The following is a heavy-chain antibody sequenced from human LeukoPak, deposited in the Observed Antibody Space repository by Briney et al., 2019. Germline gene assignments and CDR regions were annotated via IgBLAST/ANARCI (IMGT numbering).Heavy chain of an antibody. Sequence: PSETLSLTCTVSGGSITIHYWSWIRQPPGKGLEWIGYIYYSGSTNYNPSLKSRVTISVDTSKNQFSLKLSSVTAADTAVYYCARLSGSYYDILTGYYPETKYYFDYWGQGTLVTVSS. D-gene: IGHD3-9*01. CDR1: GGSITIHY. J-gene: IGHJ4*02. V-gene: IGHV4-59*08. CDR3: ARLSGSYYDILTGYYPETKYYFDY. CDR2: IYYSGST.